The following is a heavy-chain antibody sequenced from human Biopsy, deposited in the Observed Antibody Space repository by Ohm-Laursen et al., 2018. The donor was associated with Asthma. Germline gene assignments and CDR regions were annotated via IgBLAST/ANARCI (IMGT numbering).Heavy chain of an antibody. V-gene: IGHV4-30-4*01. CDR2: IYYIGST. CDR3: ARRGGVRRYFDY. Sequence: SQTLSLPWTVSGGSISRCAYYWSWVRQPPGKGLEWIGYIYYIGSTYYNTSLKSRVAISLDTSKNQFSLKLSSVTAADTAVYFCARRGGVRRYFDYWGQGTLVTVSS. CDR1: GGSISRCAYY. J-gene: IGHJ4*02. D-gene: IGHD3-16*01.